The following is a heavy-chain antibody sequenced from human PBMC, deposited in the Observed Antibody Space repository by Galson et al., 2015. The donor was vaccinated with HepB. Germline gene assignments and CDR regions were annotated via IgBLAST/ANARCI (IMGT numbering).Heavy chain of an antibody. D-gene: IGHD6-19*01. CDR2: IYYSGST. J-gene: IGHJ4*02. V-gene: IGHV4-59*08. Sequence: DTLSLTCTVSGGSISSYYWSWIRQPPGKGLEWIGYIYYSGSTNYNPSLKSRVTISVDTSKNQFSLKLSSVTAADTAVYYCARAVAGTLGFWGQGTLVTVSS. CDR3: ARAVAGTLGF. CDR1: GGSISSYY.